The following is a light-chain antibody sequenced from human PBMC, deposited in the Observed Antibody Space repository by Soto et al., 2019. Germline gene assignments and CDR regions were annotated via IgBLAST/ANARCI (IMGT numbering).Light chain of an antibody. Sequence: IVLTQSPGTLSLSPGERATLSCRASQSVRSSLAWYHHKPREAPRLLISDASIRAAGVPDRFSGSGCATEFSPTTSRLEPDDFLVYYCQQYVVSSTLTFGRGTRLEIK. CDR2: DAS. V-gene: IGKV3-20*01. CDR3: QQYVVSSTLT. J-gene: IGKJ5*01. CDR1: QSVRSS.